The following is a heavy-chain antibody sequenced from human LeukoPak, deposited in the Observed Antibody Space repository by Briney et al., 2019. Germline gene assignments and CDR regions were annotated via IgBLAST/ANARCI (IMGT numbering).Heavy chain of an antibody. D-gene: IGHD3-10*01. CDR3: AKVPRYGSGRAYYYGMDV. V-gene: IGHV3-30*18. CDR1: GFTFSSYG. J-gene: IGHJ6*02. CDR2: ISFDGSKK. Sequence: GGSLRLSCAASGFTFSSYGIHWVRQAPGKGLEGLALISFDGSKKFYADSVKGRLNISRDNSKNTLYLQMNSLRAEDTAVYYCAKVPRYGSGRAYYYGMDVWGQGTTVTVSS.